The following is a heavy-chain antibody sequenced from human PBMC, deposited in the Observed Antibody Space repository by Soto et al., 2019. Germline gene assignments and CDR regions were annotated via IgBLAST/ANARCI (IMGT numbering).Heavy chain of an antibody. CDR3: ATRGTQGRWLEFADY. D-gene: IGHD5-12*01. J-gene: IGHJ4*02. Sequence: QVQLVQSGAEVKRPGSSVKVSCEASGGTFSSLGFTWVRQAPGQGLEWMGGIIPISGRTTFAPKFLGRVTITADESTRTTYMELTALTSDDTAIYYRATRGTQGRWLEFADYWGQGTLVTVSS. CDR2: IIPISGRT. V-gene: IGHV1-69*01. CDR1: GGTFSSLG.